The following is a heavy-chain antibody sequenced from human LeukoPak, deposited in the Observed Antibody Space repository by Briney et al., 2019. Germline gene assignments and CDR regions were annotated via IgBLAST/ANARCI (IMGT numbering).Heavy chain of an antibody. CDR1: GYTFTSYD. CDR2: MNPNSGNT. J-gene: IGHJ6*03. CDR3: ARGGFNWNHPYYYYYMDV. V-gene: IGHV1-8*03. Sequence: GASVKVSCKASGYTFTSYDINWVRQATGQGLEWMGWMNPNSGNTGYAQKFQGRVTITRNTSISTAYMELSSLRSEDTAVYYCARGGFNWNHPYYYYYMDVWGKGTTVTVSS. D-gene: IGHD1-14*01.